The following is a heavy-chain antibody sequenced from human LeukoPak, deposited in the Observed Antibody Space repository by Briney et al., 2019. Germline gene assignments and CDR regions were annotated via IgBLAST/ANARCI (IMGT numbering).Heavy chain of an antibody. CDR1: GGSISSGGYS. CDR2: IYHSGST. J-gene: IGHJ4*02. Sequence: SQTLSLTCAVSGGSISSGGYSWSWIRQPPGKGLEWIGYIYHSGSTYYNPSLKSRVTISVDRSKNQFSLKLSSVTAADTAVYYCARERTQLFDYWGQGTLVTVSS. D-gene: IGHD5-18*01. CDR3: ARERTQLFDY. V-gene: IGHV4-30-2*01.